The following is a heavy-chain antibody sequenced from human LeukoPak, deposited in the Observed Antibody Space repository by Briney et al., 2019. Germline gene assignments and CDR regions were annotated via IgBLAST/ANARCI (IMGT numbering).Heavy chain of an antibody. V-gene: IGHV4-59*08. Sequence: SETLSLICTVSGGSISNYYWSWVRQPPGKGLEWIGYISYSGSTNYNPSLKSRVTISVDTSKNQFSLKLSSVTAADTAVYYCARRGNYYDSSGYYHHWYFDLWGPGTLVTVSS. CDR2: ISYSGST. CDR1: GGSISNYY. J-gene: IGHJ2*01. CDR3: ARRGNYYDSSGYYHHWYFDL. D-gene: IGHD3-22*01.